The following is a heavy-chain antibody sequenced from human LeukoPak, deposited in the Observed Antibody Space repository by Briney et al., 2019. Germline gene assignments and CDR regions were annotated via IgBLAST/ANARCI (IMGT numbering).Heavy chain of an antibody. CDR1: VYMFTVYY. Sequence: ASVTVSFKASVYMFTVYYMHWVRQAPGQGLEWMGWINPNSGGTNYAQKFQGRVTMTRDTSVSTAYMDLNRLRPDDTAVYYCARVVAVTGTPVYYMDVWGKGTTVTVSS. J-gene: IGHJ6*03. CDR2: INPNSGGT. CDR3: ARVVAVTGTPVYYMDV. V-gene: IGHV1-2*02. D-gene: IGHD6-19*01.